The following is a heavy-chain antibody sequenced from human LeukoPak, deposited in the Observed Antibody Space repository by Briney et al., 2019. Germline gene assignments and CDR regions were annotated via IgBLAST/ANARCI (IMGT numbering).Heavy chain of an antibody. CDR3: ARESIVARSVWFDP. CDR1: GGSISSYY. CDR2: IYYSGST. D-gene: IGHD5-12*01. J-gene: IGHJ5*02. Sequence: PSETLSLTCTVSGGSISSYYWSWIRQPPGKGPEWIGYIYYSGSTNYNPSLKSRVTISVDTSKNQFSLKLSSVTAADTAVYYCARESIVARSVWFDPWGQGTLVTVSS. V-gene: IGHV4-59*01.